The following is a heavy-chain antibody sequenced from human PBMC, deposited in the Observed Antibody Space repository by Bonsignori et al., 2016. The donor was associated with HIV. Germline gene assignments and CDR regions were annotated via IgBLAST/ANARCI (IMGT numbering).Heavy chain of an antibody. CDR2: VWYDGTQQ. CDR1: GFTFRSFG. CDR3: AKEFGGDTGGLDF. D-gene: IGHD2-21*02. V-gene: IGHV3-33*06. Sequence: GESLKISCAASGFTFRSFGMHWVRQAPGKGLEWVADVWYDGTQQYYADSVKGRFSVSRDNSENTVFLQMNNLRVEDTAVYYCAKEFGGDTGGLDFWGRGTLVTVSS. J-gene: IGHJ4*02.